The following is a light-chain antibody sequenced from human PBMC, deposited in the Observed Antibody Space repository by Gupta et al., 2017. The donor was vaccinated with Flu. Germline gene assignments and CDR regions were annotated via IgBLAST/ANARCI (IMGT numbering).Light chain of an antibody. CDR1: SSNIGSNY. Sequence: QSVLTQPPSASGTPGQRVTISCSGSSSNIGSNYVYWYQQLPGTAPKLLIYSKNQRPSGVPDRFSCYKPGNYASPQTGVLRSEDEADDYCVAWDAGLSVRVFGGGTKMTVL. CDR2: SKN. J-gene: IGLJ2*01. V-gene: IGLV1-47*02. CDR3: VAWDAGLSVRV.